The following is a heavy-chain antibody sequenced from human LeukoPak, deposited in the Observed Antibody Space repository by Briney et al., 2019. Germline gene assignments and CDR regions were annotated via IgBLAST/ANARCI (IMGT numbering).Heavy chain of an antibody. CDR1: GGSFSGYY. D-gene: IGHD3-3*01. V-gene: IGHV4-34*01. CDR2: INHSGST. CDR3: ARGQGTYDFWSGYYPLDY. J-gene: IGHJ4*02. Sequence: SETLSLTCAVYGGSFSGYYWSWIRQPPGKGLEWIGEINHSGSTNYNPSLKSRVTISVDTSKNQFSLKLSSVTAADTAVYYCARGQGTYDFWSGYYPLDYWGQGTLVTVSS.